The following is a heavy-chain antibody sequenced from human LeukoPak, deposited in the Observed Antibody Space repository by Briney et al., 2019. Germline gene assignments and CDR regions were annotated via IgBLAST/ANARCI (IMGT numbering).Heavy chain of an antibody. D-gene: IGHD6-19*01. CDR1: EYTYTGYY. Sequence: ASVKVSRKASEYTYTGYYMHWVRQAPGQGLEWMGWINPNSGGTNYAQKFQGRVTMTRDTSISTAYMDMSRLRSDDTAVYYCAREREYSSDWYFDYWGQGTLVTVSS. V-gene: IGHV1-2*02. J-gene: IGHJ4*02. CDR2: INPNSGGT. CDR3: AREREYSSDWYFDY.